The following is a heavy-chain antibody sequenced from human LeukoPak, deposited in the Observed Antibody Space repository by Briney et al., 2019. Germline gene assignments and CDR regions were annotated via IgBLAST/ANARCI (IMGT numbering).Heavy chain of an antibody. D-gene: IGHD1-14*01. J-gene: IGHJ6*02. Sequence: GGSLRLSCAASWFTVSSNYMSWVRQAPGKWLEWVSVIYSGGSTYYADSVKGRFTISRHNSKNTLYLQMNSLRAEDTAVYYCARDNPYYYYGMDVWGQGTTVTVSS. V-gene: IGHV3-53*04. CDR1: WFTVSSNY. CDR3: ARDNPYYYYGMDV. CDR2: IYSGGST.